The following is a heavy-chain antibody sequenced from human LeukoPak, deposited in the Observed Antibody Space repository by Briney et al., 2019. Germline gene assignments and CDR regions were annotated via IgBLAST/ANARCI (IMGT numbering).Heavy chain of an antibody. J-gene: IGHJ6*02. D-gene: IGHD2-15*01. V-gene: IGHV3-21*06. Sequence: PGGSLRLSCAASGFTFSSCSTNWVRQAPGKGLEWVSSISSSSSYIYYADSVKGRFTISRDNAKNSLYLQMNSLRAEDTAVYYCARFGGGYGMDVWGQGTTVTVSS. CDR1: GFTFSSCS. CDR3: ARFGGGYGMDV. CDR2: ISSSSSYI.